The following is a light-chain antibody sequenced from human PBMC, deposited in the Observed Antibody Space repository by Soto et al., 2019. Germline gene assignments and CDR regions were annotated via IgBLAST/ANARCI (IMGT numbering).Light chain of an antibody. V-gene: IGKV1-5*01. CDR2: DAS. CDR3: QQYKSYSCT. CDR1: QSISSY. Sequence: DVDLAPTRPTRSASGGARVNTTCRASQSISSYLAWYQQKPGKAPKLLIYDASTLKSGVPSRFSGSGSGTEFTLIISSLQPDDFATYYCQQYKSYSCTFGQGTKVDIK. J-gene: IGKJ1*01.